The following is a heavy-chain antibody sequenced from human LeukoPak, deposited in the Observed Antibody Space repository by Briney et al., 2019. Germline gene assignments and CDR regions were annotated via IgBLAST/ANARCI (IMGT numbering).Heavy chain of an antibody. CDR3: ARSSTGYSSGWYGDY. D-gene: IGHD6-19*01. CDR2: IYSSGST. CDR1: GFTVSSNY. Sequence: GGSLRLSCAASGFTVSSNYMSWVRQAPGKGLEWVSVIYSSGSTYYADSVKGRFTISRDNSKNTLYLQMNSLRAEDTAVYYCARSSTGYSSGWYGDYWGQGTLVTVSS. J-gene: IGHJ4*02. V-gene: IGHV3-66*01.